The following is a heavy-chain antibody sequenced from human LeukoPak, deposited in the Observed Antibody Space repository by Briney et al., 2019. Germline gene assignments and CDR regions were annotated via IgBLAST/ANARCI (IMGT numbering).Heavy chain of an antibody. J-gene: IGHJ5*02. V-gene: IGHV4-59*01. D-gene: IGHD3-10*01. CDR2: IHYSGSS. CDR3: ARRVQMSSGSPTSNTWLDP. Sequence: PSETLFLTCIVSGDSISSYYWNWIRQPPGKGLEWIWHIHYSGSSNYNPSLKSRVTISVDTAKNQFSLKLISVTAADTAVYYCARRVQMSSGSPTSNTWLDPWGQGTLVTVSS. CDR1: GDSISSYY.